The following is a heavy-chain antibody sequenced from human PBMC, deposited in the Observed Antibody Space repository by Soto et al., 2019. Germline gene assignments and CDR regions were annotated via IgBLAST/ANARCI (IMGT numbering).Heavy chain of an antibody. Sequence: GESLKISCKGSGYSFAGYWITWVRQKPGKGLEWMGRIDPSDSQTYYSPSFRGHVTISVTKSITTVFLQWSSLRASDTAMYYCARGDVVVLTATSNFDYWGQGTLVTVSS. CDR3: ARGDVVVLTATSNFDY. CDR2: IDPSDSQT. CDR1: GYSFAGYW. V-gene: IGHV5-10-1*01. J-gene: IGHJ4*02. D-gene: IGHD2-21*02.